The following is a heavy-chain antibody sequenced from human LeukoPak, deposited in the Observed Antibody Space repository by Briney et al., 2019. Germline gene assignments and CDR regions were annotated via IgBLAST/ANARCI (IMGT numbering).Heavy chain of an antibody. Sequence: ASVKVSCKASGYTFTGYYMHWVRQAPGQGLEWMGIINPSGGSTSYAQKFQGRVTMTRDTSTSTVYMELSSLRSEDTAVYYCARDLVRGVKTWNYYYGMDVWGQGTTVTVSS. CDR1: GYTFTGYY. CDR2: INPSGGST. V-gene: IGHV1-46*01. J-gene: IGHJ6*02. D-gene: IGHD3-10*01. CDR3: ARDLVRGVKTWNYYYGMDV.